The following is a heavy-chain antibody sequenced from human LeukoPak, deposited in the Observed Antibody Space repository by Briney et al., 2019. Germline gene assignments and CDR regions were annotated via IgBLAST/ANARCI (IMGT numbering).Heavy chain of an antibody. CDR2: LGGRGVLT. J-gene: IGHJ4*02. CDR3: AKGFRTYFDY. V-gene: IGHV3-23*01. D-gene: IGHD3-3*01. Sequence: GGSLRLSCAASGFTFSNYAMSWVRQAPGKGLEWVSTLGGRGVLTYYADSVRGRFTVSRDNSRNTLQLQMNSLRAEDTAVYYCAKGFRTYFDYWGQGTLVTVSS. CDR1: GFTFSNYA.